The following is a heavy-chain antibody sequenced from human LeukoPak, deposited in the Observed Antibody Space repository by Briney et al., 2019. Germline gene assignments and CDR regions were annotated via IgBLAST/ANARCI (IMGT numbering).Heavy chain of an antibody. D-gene: IGHD5-24*01. Sequence: GGSLRLSCAASGFTFSSYAMHWVRQAPGKGLEYVSAISTNGGSTYYANSVKGRFTISRDNSKNTLCLQMGSLRADDMAVYYCAREVATNTGGFDYWGQGTLVTVSS. V-gene: IGHV3-64*01. CDR3: AREVATNTGGFDY. J-gene: IGHJ4*02. CDR1: GFTFSSYA. CDR2: ISTNGGST.